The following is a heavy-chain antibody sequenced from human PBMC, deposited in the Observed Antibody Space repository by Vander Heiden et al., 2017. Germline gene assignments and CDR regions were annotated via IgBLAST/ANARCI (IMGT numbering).Heavy chain of an antibody. CDR2: IGTSSSNR. J-gene: IGHJ3*02. D-gene: IGHD1-26*01. Sequence: EVQLVESGGGLLQPGASLRLSCAACGFTFSSYSMNWVRHAPGKGLEWVSYIGTSSSNRYYADSVKGRLSSARDNAKNSLYLQMTSLRAEETAVYYCARRVGGAPRAFDIWGQGTMVTVSS. CDR1: GFTFSSYS. V-gene: IGHV3-48*01. CDR3: ARRVGGAPRAFDI.